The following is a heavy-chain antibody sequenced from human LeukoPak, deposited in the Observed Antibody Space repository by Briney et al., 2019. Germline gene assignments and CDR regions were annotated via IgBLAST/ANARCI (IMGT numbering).Heavy chain of an antibody. Sequence: GGSLRLSCAASGFSFIDNGMHWVRQAPGKGLEWVTYILNDGSDKYYADSVKGRFTISRDNSKNTLYLQMNSLRAEDTAVYYCVRDYGGNARGQGTLVTVSS. CDR3: VRDYGGNA. CDR1: GFSFIDNG. D-gene: IGHD4-23*01. CDR2: ILNDGSDK. J-gene: IGHJ4*02. V-gene: IGHV3-30*02.